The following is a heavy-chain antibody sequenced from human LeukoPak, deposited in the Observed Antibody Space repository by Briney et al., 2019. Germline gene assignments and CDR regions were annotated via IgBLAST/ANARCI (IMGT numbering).Heavy chain of an antibody. CDR3: AELGITMIGGV. J-gene: IGHJ6*04. CDR2: ISSSGSTI. D-gene: IGHD3-10*02. V-gene: IGHV3-48*03. Sequence: GGSLRLSCTVSGFTLSSYEMTWFRQAPGKGLEWVSYISSSGSTIYYADSVKGRFTISRDNAKNSLYLQMNSLRAEDTAVYYCAELGITMIGGVWGKGTTVTISS. CDR1: GFTLSSYE.